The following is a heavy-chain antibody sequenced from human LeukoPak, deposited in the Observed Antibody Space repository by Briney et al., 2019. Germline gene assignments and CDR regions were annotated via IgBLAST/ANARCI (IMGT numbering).Heavy chain of an antibody. J-gene: IGHJ4*02. CDR3: ARDSGSGSYSGY. V-gene: IGHV3-7*03. D-gene: IGHD3-10*01. CDR2: IKQDGSEK. CDR1: GFTFSSYW. Sequence: GGSLRLSCAASGFTFSSYWVSWVRQAPGKGLEWVANIKQDGSEKYYVDSVKGRFTISRDNAKNTLYLQMHSLRAEDTAVYYCARDSGSGSYSGYWGLGTLVTVSS.